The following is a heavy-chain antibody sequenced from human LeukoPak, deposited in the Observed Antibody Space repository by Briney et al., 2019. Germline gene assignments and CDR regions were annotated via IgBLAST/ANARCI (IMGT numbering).Heavy chain of an antibody. D-gene: IGHD5-12*01. J-gene: IGHJ4*02. CDR3: ARLPFNSGYEYSDS. Sequence: PSETLSLTCAVSGGSISSSNWWSWVRQPPGKGLEWIGEIYHSGSTKYNPSLKSRVTISVDKSKNQFSLKLSSVTAADTAVYSCARLPFNSGYEYSDSWGQGTLVTVAS. CDR2: IYHSGST. CDR1: GGSISSSNW. V-gene: IGHV4-4*02.